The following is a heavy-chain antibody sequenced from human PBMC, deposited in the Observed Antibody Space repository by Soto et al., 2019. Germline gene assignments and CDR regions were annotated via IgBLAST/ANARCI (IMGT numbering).Heavy chain of an antibody. V-gene: IGHV3-53*01. CDR2: IYSGGST. CDR3: ARSTMDYGDYSPFDY. CDR1: GFTVSSNY. D-gene: IGHD4-17*01. Sequence: GSLSLSCAASGFTVSSNYMSWVRQAPGKGLEWVSVIYSGGSTYYADSVKGRFTISRDNSKNTLYLQMNSLRAEDTAVYYCARSTMDYGDYSPFDYWGQGTLVTVSS. J-gene: IGHJ4*02.